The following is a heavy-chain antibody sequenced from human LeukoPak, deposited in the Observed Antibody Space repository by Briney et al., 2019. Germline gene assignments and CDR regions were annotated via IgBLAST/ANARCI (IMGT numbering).Heavy chain of an antibody. V-gene: IGHV3-7*01. Sequence: PGGSLRLSCAASGFTFSNYWMTWVRQAPGKGLEWVGNIKQDGSEKYYVDSVKGRFTIYRDNAKNSLYLQMNSLRAEDTAVYYCARDFRFLDDYWGQGTLVTVSS. D-gene: IGHD3-3*01. CDR2: IKQDGSEK. CDR3: ARDFRFLDDY. CDR1: GFTFSNYW. J-gene: IGHJ4*02.